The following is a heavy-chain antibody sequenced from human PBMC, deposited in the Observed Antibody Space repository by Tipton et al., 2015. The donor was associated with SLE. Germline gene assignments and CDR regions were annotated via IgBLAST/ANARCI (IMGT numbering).Heavy chain of an antibody. CDR2: IYYSGST. D-gene: IGHD7-27*01. CDR1: GGSISSYY. J-gene: IGHJ6*03. Sequence: GLVKPSETLSLTCTVSGGSISSYYWSWIRQPPGKGLEWIGYIYYSGSTKYNPSLKSRVTISVDTSKNQFSLKLSSVTAADTAVYYCAARTGDVLYYYYMDVWGKGTTVTVSS. CDR3: AARTGDVLYYYYMDV. V-gene: IGHV4-59*08.